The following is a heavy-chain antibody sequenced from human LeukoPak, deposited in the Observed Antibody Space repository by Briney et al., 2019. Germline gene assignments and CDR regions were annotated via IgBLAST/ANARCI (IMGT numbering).Heavy chain of an antibody. J-gene: IGHJ4*02. CDR2: IKQDGSEK. CDR1: GFTSGTYW. V-gene: IGHV3-7*01. Sequence: GGSLRLSCAASGFTSGTYWMSWVRQAPGEGLEWVANIKQDGSEKYYVDSVRGRFTISRDNAKNSLYLQMNSLRAEDTAVYYCARDRGSSGWYEFDYWGQGALVTVSS. CDR3: ARDRGSSGWYEFDY. D-gene: IGHD6-19*01.